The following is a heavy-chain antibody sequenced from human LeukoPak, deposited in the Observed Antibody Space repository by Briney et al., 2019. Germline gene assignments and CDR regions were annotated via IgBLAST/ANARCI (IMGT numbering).Heavy chain of an antibody. CDR2: ISSSSSTI. CDR1: GFTFSSYS. J-gene: IGHJ6*03. D-gene: IGHD3-22*01. Sequence: GGSLRLSCAASGFTFSSYSMNWVRQAPGKGLEWVSYISSSSSTIYYADSVKGRFTISRDNAKNSLYLQMNSLRAEDTAVYYCAREILYYYDSSGPDMDVWGKGTTVTVSS. V-gene: IGHV3-48*01. CDR3: AREILYYYDSSGPDMDV.